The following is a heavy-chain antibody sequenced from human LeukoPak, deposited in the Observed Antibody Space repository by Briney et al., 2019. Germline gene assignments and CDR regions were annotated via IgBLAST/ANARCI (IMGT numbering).Heavy chain of an antibody. CDR2: IWYDGSNR. J-gene: IGHJ3*02. D-gene: IGHD3-10*01. Sequence: GGSLRLSCAASGFTFSSYGMHWVRQAPGKGLEWVAVIWYDGSNRYYADSVKGRFTISRDNSKNTLYLQMNSLRAEDTAVYYCARDIIGVTMVRGARYDAFDIWGRGTMVTVSS. V-gene: IGHV3-33*01. CDR3: ARDIIGVTMVRGARYDAFDI. CDR1: GFTFSSYG.